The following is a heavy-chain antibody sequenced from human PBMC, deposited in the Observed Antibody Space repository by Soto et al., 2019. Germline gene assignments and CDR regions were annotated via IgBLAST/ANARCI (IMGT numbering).Heavy chain of an antibody. CDR2: VNPANQNT. CDR3: ALVNFGDPFDF. J-gene: IGHJ4*02. Sequence: QVQLVQSGTEVKRPXASVKVSCKASGYTFSNYGVSWMRQXPGQGLESVGWVNPANQNTNYEQKCQDRVSMTADTSTSTAYMELRGLRSDDTAVYYWALVNFGDPFDFWGQGTLVTVSS. D-gene: IGHD2-21*02. CDR1: GYTFSNYG. V-gene: IGHV1-18*01.